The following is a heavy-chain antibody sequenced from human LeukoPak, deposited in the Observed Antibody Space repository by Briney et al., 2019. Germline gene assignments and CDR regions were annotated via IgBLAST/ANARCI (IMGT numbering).Heavy chain of an antibody. V-gene: IGHV1-2*04. CDR1: GYTFTGYY. Sequence: ASVKVSCKASGYTFTGYYMHWVRQAPGQGLEWMGWINPNSGGTNYAQKFQGWVTMTRDTSISTAYMELSRLRSDDTAVYYCARKIAAARIYAFDIWGQGTMVTVSS. CDR2: INPNSGGT. CDR3: ARKIAAARIYAFDI. J-gene: IGHJ3*02. D-gene: IGHD6-13*01.